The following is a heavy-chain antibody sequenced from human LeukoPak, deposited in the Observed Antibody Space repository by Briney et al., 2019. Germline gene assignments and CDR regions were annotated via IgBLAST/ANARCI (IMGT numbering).Heavy chain of an antibody. CDR3: ARARSGWVGDCYYDY. J-gene: IGHJ4*02. V-gene: IGHV4-34*01. CDR2: INHSGST. D-gene: IGHD2-21*02. Sequence: PSETLSLTCAVYGGSFSGYYWSWIRQPPGKGLEWIGEINHSGSTNYNPSLKSRVTISVDTSKNQFSLKLSSVTAADTAVYYCARARSGWVGDCYYDYWGQGTLVTVSS. CDR1: GGSFSGYY.